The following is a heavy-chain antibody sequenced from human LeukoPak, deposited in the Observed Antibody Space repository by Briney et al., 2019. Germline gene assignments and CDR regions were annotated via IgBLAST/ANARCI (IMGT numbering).Heavy chain of an antibody. V-gene: IGHV3-33*01. J-gene: IGHJ4*02. CDR3: VSVLTVTFDS. CDR1: GFTFSTYG. D-gene: IGHD4-17*01. CDR2: VWSDGNGK. Sequence: GGSLRLSCAASGFTFSTYGMHWVRQAPGKGLEWVALVWSDGNGKFYADSVKGRFTISRDNSKNTVYLQMDSLRAGDTAVYYCVSVLTVTFDSWGQGTLVTVSS.